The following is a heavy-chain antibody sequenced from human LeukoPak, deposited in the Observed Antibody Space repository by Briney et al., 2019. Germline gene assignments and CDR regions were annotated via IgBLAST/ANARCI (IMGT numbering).Heavy chain of an antibody. CDR3: AGLSNRANWFDP. CDR2: IYPGDSDT. J-gene: IGHJ5*02. D-gene: IGHD2/OR15-2a*01. CDR1: GYSFTSNW. Sequence: GESLKISCKGSGYSFTSNWIGWVRQMPGKGLEWMGIIYPGDSDTRYSPPFQGQVTISADKSISTADRQWSSLKASDTAMYYCAGLSNRANWFDPWGQGTLVSVSS. V-gene: IGHV5-51*01.